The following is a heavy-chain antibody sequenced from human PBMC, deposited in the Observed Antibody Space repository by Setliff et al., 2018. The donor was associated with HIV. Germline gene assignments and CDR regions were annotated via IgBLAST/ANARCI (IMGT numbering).Heavy chain of an antibody. D-gene: IGHD5-18*01. J-gene: IGHJ4*02. CDR3: AKGIQLWPFDY. Sequence: ASVKVSCKTSGYNFSDNDINWVRQATGQGLEWMGWVNPISENTASARKFQGRVVITTNISKNTLYLQMNSLRAEDTAVYYCAKGIQLWPFDYWGQGTLVTVS. CDR2: VNPISENT. V-gene: IGHV1-8*03. CDR1: GYNFSDND.